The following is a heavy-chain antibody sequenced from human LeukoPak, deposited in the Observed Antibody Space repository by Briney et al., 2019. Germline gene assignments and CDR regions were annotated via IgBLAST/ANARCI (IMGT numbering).Heavy chain of an antibody. D-gene: IGHD6-13*01. CDR1: GFTFSSYD. V-gene: IGHV3-13*01. J-gene: IGHJ4*02. CDR2: IGTAGDT. CDR3: ARVGIAAAVDY. Sequence: GGSLRLSCAASGFTFSSYDMHWVRQATGKGLEWVSAIGTAGDTYYPGSVKGRFTISRENAKNSLYLQMNSLRAEDTAVYYCARVGIAAAVDYWGQGTLVTVSS.